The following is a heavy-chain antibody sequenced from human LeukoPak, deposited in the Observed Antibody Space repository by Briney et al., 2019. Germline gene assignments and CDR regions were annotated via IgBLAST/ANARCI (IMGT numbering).Heavy chain of an antibody. V-gene: IGHV5-51*01. D-gene: IGHD2-21*02. CDR1: GXSFTSYW. CDR2: IYPGDSDT. Sequence: GESLKISCKGSGXSFTSYWIGWVRQMPGKGLEWMGIIYPGDSDTRYSPSFQGQVTISADKSISTAYLQWSSLKASDTAMYYCARGIVVVTANPYYFDYWGQGTLVTVSS. J-gene: IGHJ4*02. CDR3: ARGIVVVTANPYYFDY.